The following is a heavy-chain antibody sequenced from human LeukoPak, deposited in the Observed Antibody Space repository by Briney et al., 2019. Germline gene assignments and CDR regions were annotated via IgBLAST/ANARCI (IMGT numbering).Heavy chain of an antibody. D-gene: IGHD6-13*01. CDR3: ARVRQQLAQPNPDRRGGKYFQH. CDR2: INHSGST. J-gene: IGHJ1*01. V-gene: IGHV4-34*01. Sequence: SETLSLTCAVYGGSFNGYYWSWIRQPPGKGLEWIGEINHSGSTSYNPSLKSRVTISVDTSKNQFSLKLSSVTAADTAVYYCARVRQQLAQPNPDRRGGKYFQHWGQGTLVTVSS. CDR1: GGSFNGYY.